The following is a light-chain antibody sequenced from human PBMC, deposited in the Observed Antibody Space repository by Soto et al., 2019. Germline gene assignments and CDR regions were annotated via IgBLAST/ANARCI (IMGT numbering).Light chain of an antibody. CDR2: GAS. Sequence: DIVMTHAPATLSVSPGERATLSCRASQSVKSNLAWYQQKPGQAPRLLIYGASTRATGIPARFSGSGSGTEFALTISSLQSEDFAVYYCQQYNDWPPWTFGQGTRLEIK. J-gene: IGKJ5*01. CDR1: QSVKSN. V-gene: IGKV3-15*01. CDR3: QQYNDWPPWT.